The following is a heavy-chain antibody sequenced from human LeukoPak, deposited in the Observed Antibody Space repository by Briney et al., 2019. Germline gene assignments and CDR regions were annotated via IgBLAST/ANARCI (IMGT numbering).Heavy chain of an antibody. J-gene: IGHJ4*02. Sequence: GGSLRLSCAASGFTVSSKYMSWVRQAPGKGLEWVSVIYTGGTTYYTDSVKGRFTISRDNSKNTLFLQMNSLRAEDTAVYYCASVAKTDIIDYWGQGTLVTVSS. CDR3: ASVAKTDIIDY. CDR2: IYTGGTT. V-gene: IGHV3-53*01. CDR1: GFTVSSKY. D-gene: IGHD2-21*01.